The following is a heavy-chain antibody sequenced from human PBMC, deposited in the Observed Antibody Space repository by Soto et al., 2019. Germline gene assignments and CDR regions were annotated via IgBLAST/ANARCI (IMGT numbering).Heavy chain of an antibody. CDR3: ARVESGRYYYYGMDV. CDR1: GGSINSGGYY. Sequence: SETLSLTCTVSGGSINSGGYYWSWIRQHPGKGLEWIGYIYYSGSTYYNPSLKSRITISVDTSKSQFSLKLSSVTAADTAVYCCARVESGRYYYYGMDVWGQGTTVTVSS. CDR2: IYYSGST. J-gene: IGHJ6*02. V-gene: IGHV4-31*03.